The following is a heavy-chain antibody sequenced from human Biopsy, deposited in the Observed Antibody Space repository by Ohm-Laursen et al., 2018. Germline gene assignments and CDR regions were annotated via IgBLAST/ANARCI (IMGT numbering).Heavy chain of an antibody. D-gene: IGHD1-14*01. V-gene: IGHV4-59*07. CDR3: TRKPNSLYYFDH. Sequence: SDTLSLTWTVSGGSISGYHWSWTRKSPGKGLEWLAYISYTGGITSNPSLNGRATMSLDTSKNQFSLRLIYVTAADTAVYFCTRKPNSLYYFDHWGQGTLVTVSS. CDR1: GGSISGYH. CDR2: ISYTGGI. J-gene: IGHJ4*02.